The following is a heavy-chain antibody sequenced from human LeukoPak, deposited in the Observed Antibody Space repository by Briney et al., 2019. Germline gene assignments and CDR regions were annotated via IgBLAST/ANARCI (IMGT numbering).Heavy chain of an antibody. CDR1: GGSISSSGYY. D-gene: IGHD3-22*01. CDR2: INHSGSS. J-gene: IGHJ4*02. CDR3: ARESNYYDSSGYYPFDY. Sequence: PSETLSLTCTVSGGSISSSGYYWSWIRQPPWKGLEWIGEINHSGSSNYNPSLKSRVTISVDTSKNQFSLKLSSVTAADTAVYYCARESNYYDSSGYYPFDYWGQGTLVTVSS. V-gene: IGHV4-39*07.